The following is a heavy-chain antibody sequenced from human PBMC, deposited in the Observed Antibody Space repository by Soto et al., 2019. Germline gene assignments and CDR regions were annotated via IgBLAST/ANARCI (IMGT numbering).Heavy chain of an antibody. CDR1: GFTFSSYG. Sequence: GGSLRLSCAASGFTFSSYGMHWVRQAPGKGLEWVAVIWYDGSNKYYADSVKGRFTISRDNSKNTLYLQMNSLRAEDTAVYYCARERLLGELSNAGDYWGQGTLVTVSS. V-gene: IGHV3-33*01. J-gene: IGHJ4*02. CDR2: IWYDGSNK. CDR3: ARERLLGELSNAGDY. D-gene: IGHD3-10*01.